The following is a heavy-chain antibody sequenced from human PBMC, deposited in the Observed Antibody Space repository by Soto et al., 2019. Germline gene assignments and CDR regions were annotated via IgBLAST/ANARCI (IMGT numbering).Heavy chain of an antibody. J-gene: IGHJ4*02. V-gene: IGHV3-11*01. CDR1: GFTFSDYY. CDR3: ARIRRVEMATIFDY. D-gene: IGHD5-12*01. CDR2: ISSSGSTI. Sequence: GGSLRLSCAASGFTFSDYYMSWIRQAPGKGLEWVSYISSSGSTIYYADSVKGRFTISRDNAKNSLYLQMNSLRAEDTAVYYCARIRRVEMATIFDYWGQGTLVTVSS.